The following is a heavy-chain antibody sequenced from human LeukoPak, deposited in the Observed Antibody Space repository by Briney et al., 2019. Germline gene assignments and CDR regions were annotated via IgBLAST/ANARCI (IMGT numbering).Heavy chain of an antibody. CDR3: AKDPDYGDPY. CDR2: ITSSGTTT. D-gene: IGHD4-17*01. J-gene: IGHJ4*02. V-gene: IGHV3-11*01. CDR1: GFTLTDHY. Sequence: GGALRLSCTVSGFTLTDHYMSGFRQSPGRGLEWISWITSSGTTTDYADSVKGPFTISRDQTKNSVYLQMSSLRAHDTALYYFAKDPDYGDPYWGQGTLVTVSS.